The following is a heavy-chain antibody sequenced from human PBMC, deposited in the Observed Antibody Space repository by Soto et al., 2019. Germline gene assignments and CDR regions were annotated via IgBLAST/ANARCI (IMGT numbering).Heavy chain of an antibody. D-gene: IGHD1-26*01. CDR1: GFTFNTHW. Sequence: PGGSLRLCCTASGFTFNTHWMHWVRQAPGKGLVWVSRIYFDGITTNYADSVKGRLTVSRDNAKNTVYLHVNTLRDEDKAVYYCARGGAMGVDYWGQGTLVTISS. V-gene: IGHV3-74*01. CDR3: ARGGAMGVDY. J-gene: IGHJ4*02. CDR2: IYFDGITT.